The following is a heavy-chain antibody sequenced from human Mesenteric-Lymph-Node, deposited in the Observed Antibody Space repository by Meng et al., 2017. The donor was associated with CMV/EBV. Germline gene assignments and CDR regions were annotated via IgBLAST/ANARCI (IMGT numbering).Heavy chain of an antibody. CDR1: GFTFSSYV. Sequence: GGSLRLSCAASGFTFSSYVMHWVRQAPGKGLEWVAFIRTDGSNKYFEDSVKGRFDISRDNSKDTLYLQMDVLRPEDTAVYYCAKDAWGYGSGSYYNVWGQGTVVTVSS. CDR2: IRTDGSNK. D-gene: IGHD3-10*01. J-gene: IGHJ4*02. CDR3: AKDAWGYGSGSYYNV. V-gene: IGHV3-30*02.